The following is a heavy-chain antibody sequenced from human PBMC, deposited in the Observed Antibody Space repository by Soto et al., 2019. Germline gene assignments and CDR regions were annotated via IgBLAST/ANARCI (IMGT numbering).Heavy chain of an antibody. J-gene: IGHJ6*02. Sequence: PGGSLRLSCAASGFTFSSYGRHWVRQAPGKGLEWVAVISYDGSNKYYADSVKGRFTISRDNSKNTLYLQMNSLRAEDTAVYYCAKELDRYYYYGMDVWGQGTTVTVYS. CDR2: ISYDGSNK. V-gene: IGHV3-30*18. CDR3: AKELDRYYYYGMDV. CDR1: GFTFSSYG. D-gene: IGHD1-1*01.